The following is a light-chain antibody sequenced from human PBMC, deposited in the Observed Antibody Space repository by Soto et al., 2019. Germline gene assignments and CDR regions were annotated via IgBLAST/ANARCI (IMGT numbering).Light chain of an antibody. Sequence: DLPMTQSPSSLSASVGDRVTITCRASQSVSSYLNWYQQKPGKAPNLLIYAASSLQSGVPSRFSGSGSGTDFTLTISSLQPEDFATYFCQQSYSTPLTFGGGTKVEI. J-gene: IGKJ4*01. CDR2: AAS. CDR1: QSVSSY. CDR3: QQSYSTPLT. V-gene: IGKV1-39*01.